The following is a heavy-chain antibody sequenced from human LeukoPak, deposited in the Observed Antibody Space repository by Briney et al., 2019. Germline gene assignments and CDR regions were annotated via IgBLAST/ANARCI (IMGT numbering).Heavy chain of an antibody. J-gene: IGHJ3*02. CDR2: ITSSSSYI. D-gene: IGHD5-18*01. V-gene: IGHV3-21*01. Sequence: GGSLRLSCAASGFTFSSYGMNWVRQAPGKGLEWVSSITSSSSYIFYADSVKGRFTISRDNAKNSLYLQMHSLRAEDTAVYYCARDLRDTTMAHDAFDIWGQGTLVTVSS. CDR1: GFTFSSYG. CDR3: ARDLRDTTMAHDAFDI.